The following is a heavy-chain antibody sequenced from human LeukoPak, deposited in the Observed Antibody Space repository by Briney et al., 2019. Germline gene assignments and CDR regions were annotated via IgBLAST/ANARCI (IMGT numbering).Heavy chain of an antibody. V-gene: IGHV4-59*01. D-gene: IGHD4-17*01. CDR1: GGSISSYY. J-gene: IGHJ2*01. Sequence: SETLSLTCTVSGGSISSYYWSWIRQPPGKGLERIGYIYYSGSTNYNPSLKSRVTISVDTSKNQFSLKLSSVTAADTAVYYCARVNGDYVLNWYFDLWGRGTLVTVSS. CDR2: IYYSGST. CDR3: ARVNGDYVLNWYFDL.